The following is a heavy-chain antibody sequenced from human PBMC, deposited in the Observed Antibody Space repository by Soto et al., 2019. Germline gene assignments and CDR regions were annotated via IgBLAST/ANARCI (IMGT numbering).Heavy chain of an antibody. Sequence: PSETLSLTCSVSGGFVSSSSYSWGWIRQSPGKGLEWIGTIYSSENTYYNPSLLSQVTISVDTSKNEFSLRLSSVTAADTAVYYCARLNGYCISTNCHGYYGMDVWGQGTTVTVSS. V-gene: IGHV4-39*01. D-gene: IGHD2-2*03. CDR2: IYSSENT. CDR3: ARLNGYCISTNCHGYYGMDV. J-gene: IGHJ6*02. CDR1: GGFVSSSSYS.